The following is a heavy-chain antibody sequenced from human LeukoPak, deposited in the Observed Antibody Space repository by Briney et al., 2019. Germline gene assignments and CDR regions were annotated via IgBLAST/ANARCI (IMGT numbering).Heavy chain of an antibody. V-gene: IGHV4-39*07. Sequence: SETLSLTCTVSGGSISSSSYYWGWIRQPPGKGLEWIGSIYYSGSTYYNPSLKSRVTISVDTSKNQFSLKLSSVTAADTAVYYCASSLSSGWLYYFDYWGQGTLVTVSS. CDR1: GGSISSSSYY. J-gene: IGHJ4*02. CDR2: IYYSGST. CDR3: ASSLSSGWLYYFDY. D-gene: IGHD6-19*01.